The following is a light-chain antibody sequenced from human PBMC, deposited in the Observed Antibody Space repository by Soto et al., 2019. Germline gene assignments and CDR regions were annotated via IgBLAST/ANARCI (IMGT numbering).Light chain of an antibody. J-gene: IGKJ4*01. Sequence: DIQMTQSPSAMSASVGDRVTINCRASQDIKYYLAWFQQKPGKVPKRLIYSASSFQSGVPSRFSGSGSGTKFPLTISGLQPEVPATYYCLQHNSYPLPFAGGTRLRSN. CDR3: LQHNSYPLP. V-gene: IGKV1-17*03. CDR2: SAS. CDR1: QDIKYY.